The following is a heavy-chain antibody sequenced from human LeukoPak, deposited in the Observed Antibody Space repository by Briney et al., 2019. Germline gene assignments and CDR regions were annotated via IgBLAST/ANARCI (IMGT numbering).Heavy chain of an antibody. CDR1: GFTFSSYW. V-gene: IGHV3-20*04. D-gene: IGHD4-23*01. CDR2: INWKGDRT. J-gene: IGHJ4*02. Sequence: GSLRLSCAASGFTFSSYWMSWVRQAPGKGLEWVSGINWKGDRTSYADSVKGRFTISRDNAKNSLYLQMNSLRAEDTAVYYCARDFGRWFIDYWGQGTLVTVSS. CDR3: ARDFGRWFIDY.